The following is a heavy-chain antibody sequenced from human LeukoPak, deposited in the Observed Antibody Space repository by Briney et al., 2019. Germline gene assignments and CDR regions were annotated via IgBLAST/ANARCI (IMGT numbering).Heavy chain of an antibody. V-gene: IGHV4-39*01. D-gene: IGHD6-13*01. J-gene: IGHJ5*02. CDR1: GRSVSNTSYY. CDR3: ATSQYPIAASDNWFDP. Sequence: PSDTLSLTCAVSGRSVSNTSYYCGWIRQPPGKGLEWIGYIYDSGSPSYNPSLKSRVSISVDTSKNHFSLRLTSVTAADTAVYYCATSQYPIAASDNWFDPWGQGTLVSVSS. CDR2: IYDSGSP.